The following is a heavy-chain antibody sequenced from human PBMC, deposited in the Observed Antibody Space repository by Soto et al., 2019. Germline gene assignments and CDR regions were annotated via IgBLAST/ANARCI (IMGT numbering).Heavy chain of an antibody. Sequence: GGSLRLSCEVSGFTFSAYWMHWVRQVPGKGLIWVSRISDDGSTTTYADSVKGRFTISRDNTKNTLYLQMNSLRADDTGLYYCTRGPRVSSTGTGAHWGQGTLVTVSS. V-gene: IGHV3-74*01. J-gene: IGHJ4*02. D-gene: IGHD1-1*01. CDR2: ISDDGSTT. CDR3: TRGPRVSSTGTGAH. CDR1: GFTFSAYW.